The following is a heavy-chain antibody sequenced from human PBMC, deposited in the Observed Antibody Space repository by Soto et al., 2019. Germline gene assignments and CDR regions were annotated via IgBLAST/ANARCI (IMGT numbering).Heavy chain of an antibody. V-gene: IGHV3-33*01. J-gene: IGHJ3*01. Sequence: QVQLVESGGGVVQPGRSLRLSCAASGFTFRSYGMHWVRQAPGKGLEWVALIYFDGGNKYYADSVKGRFTISRDNSKNTLYLQMNSLRVEDTAVYYCTRDRESESYYLLTYDAFNVWGQGTMVTVSS. CDR2: IYFDGGNK. CDR3: TRDRESESYYLLTYDAFNV. D-gene: IGHD1-26*01. CDR1: GFTFRSYG.